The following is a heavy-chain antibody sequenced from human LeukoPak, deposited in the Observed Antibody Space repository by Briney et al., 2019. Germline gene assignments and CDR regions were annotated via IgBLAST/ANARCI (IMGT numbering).Heavy chain of an antibody. V-gene: IGHV1-18*01. CDR3: ARITSNFWSGYYMPDDP. CDR1: GYTFTNYG. Sequence: GASVKVSCKASGYTFTNYGISWVRQAPGQGLEWMGWISIYNGNTDYAQKLRGRVTMTTDTSTSTAYMELRSLRSDDTAVYYCARITSNFWSGYYMPDDPWGQGTRVTVSS. D-gene: IGHD3-3*01. J-gene: IGHJ5*02. CDR2: ISIYNGNT.